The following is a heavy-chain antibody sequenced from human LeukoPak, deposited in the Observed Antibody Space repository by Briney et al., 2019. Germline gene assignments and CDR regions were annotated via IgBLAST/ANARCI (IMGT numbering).Heavy chain of an antibody. CDR1: GFTFSGYG. CDR2: ISYDGSYK. V-gene: IGHV3-30*18. Sequence: PGGSLTLSCAASGFTFSGYGMHWVRQAPGKGLEWVAVISYDGSYKYYADSVQGRFTISRDNSKNTLYLQMNSLRPDDTAVYYCAKWDFDYWGQGTLVTVSS. CDR3: AKWDFDY. J-gene: IGHJ4*02.